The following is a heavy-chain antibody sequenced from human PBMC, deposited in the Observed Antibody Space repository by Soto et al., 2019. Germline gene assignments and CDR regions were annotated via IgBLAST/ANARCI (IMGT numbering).Heavy chain of an antibody. CDR1: GFSFSSYA. V-gene: IGHV3-23*01. CDR2: ISGSGDST. CDR3: ANRAPGTYFDY. J-gene: IGHJ4*02. Sequence: EVQLLESGGGLVQPGGSLRLSCAASGFSFSSYAMNWVRQAPGKGLEWVSVISGSGDSTYYADSVKGRFTISRDNSKTTLYPQLHGLRAEDTSVYYGANRAPGTYFDYWGQGTRATVSS. D-gene: IGHD1-7*01.